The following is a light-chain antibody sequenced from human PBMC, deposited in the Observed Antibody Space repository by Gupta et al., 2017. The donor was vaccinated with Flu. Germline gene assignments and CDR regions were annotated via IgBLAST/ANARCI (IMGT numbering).Light chain of an antibody. Sequence: HSALTLPASGSGSPGRSITSSCPATSRDTGSYNRVSWYQHHPGKVPKLILYADNKRPAGISNRFSGSESGNTAALTSSGLQAEDEDDYYCCAYTTGDYGVFGEGTKLTVL. CDR1: SRDTGSYNR. CDR2: ADN. V-gene: IGLV2-23*01. J-gene: IGLJ3*02. CDR3: CAYTTGDYGV.